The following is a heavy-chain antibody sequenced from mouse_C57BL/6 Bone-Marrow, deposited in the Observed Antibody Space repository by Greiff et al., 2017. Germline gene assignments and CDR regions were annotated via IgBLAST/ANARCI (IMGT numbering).Heavy chain of an antibody. J-gene: IGHJ2*01. Sequence: EMKLVESGGGLVQPGGSLSLSCAASGFTFTDYYMSWVRQPPGKALEWLGFIRNKANGYTTEYSASVKGRFTISRDNSHSILYLQMNALRAEDSATYYCARSHYDYDAIDYWGQGTTLTVSS. CDR3: ARSHYDYDAIDY. CDR2: IRNKANGYTT. D-gene: IGHD2-4*01. CDR1: GFTFTDYY. V-gene: IGHV7-3*01.